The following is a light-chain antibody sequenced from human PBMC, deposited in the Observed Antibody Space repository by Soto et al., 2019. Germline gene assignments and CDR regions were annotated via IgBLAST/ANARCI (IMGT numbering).Light chain of an antibody. Sequence: QLVLTQPPYASASLGASVTLTCTLTSGYSDYKVDWYQQRPGKGPRFVMRVGAGGIVGSKGDGIPDRFSVLGSGLNRYLTIKNIQEEDESDYHCGADHGSGRNFVSVVFGGGTKLTVL. CDR2: VGAGGIVG. J-gene: IGLJ2*01. CDR3: GADHGSGRNFVSVV. CDR1: SGYSDYK. V-gene: IGLV9-49*03.